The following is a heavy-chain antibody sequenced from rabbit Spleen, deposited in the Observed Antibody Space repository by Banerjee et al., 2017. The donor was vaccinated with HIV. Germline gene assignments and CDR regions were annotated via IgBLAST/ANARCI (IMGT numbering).Heavy chain of an antibody. CDR3: VREAGYGGYGDANL. Sequence: QLVESGGGLVQPGGSLKLSCKASGFDFSTYSMSWVRQAPGKGLEWIGYIVPIFGVTYYANWVNGRFPIASHDAQNTLYLQLNCLTAADTATYFCVREAGYGGYGDANLWGPGHPRHRL. D-gene: IGHD6-1*01. V-gene: IGHV1S7*01. CDR2: IVPIFGVT. CDR1: GFDFSTYS. J-gene: IGHJ4*01.